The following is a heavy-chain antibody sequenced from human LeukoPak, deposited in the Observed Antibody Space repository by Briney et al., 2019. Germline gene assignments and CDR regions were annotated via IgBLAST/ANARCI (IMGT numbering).Heavy chain of an antibody. D-gene: IGHD6-13*01. J-gene: IGHJ4*02. CDR3: ARGRYVTTRGGAAAGFLDY. V-gene: IGHV4-34*01. CDR2: INHGGST. Sequence: SETLSLTCAVYGGSFSGHYWNWIRQPPGKGLEWIGEINHGGSTNYNPSLKSRVTISVDTSQNQFSLRLSSVTAADTAVYYCARGRYVTTRGGAAAGFLDYWGQGTLVTVST. CDR1: GGSFSGHY.